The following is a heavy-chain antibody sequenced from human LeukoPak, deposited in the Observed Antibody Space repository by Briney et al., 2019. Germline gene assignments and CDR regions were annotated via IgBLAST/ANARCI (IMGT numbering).Heavy chain of an antibody. V-gene: IGHV4-31*03. Sequence: KASETLSLTCTVSGGSISSGGYYWSWIRQHPGKGLEWIGYIYYSGSTYYNPSLKSRVTISVDTSKNRFSLKLSSVTAADTAVYYCARVYSSSPPGAFDIWGQGTMVTVSS. CDR2: IYYSGST. CDR3: ARVYSSSPPGAFDI. D-gene: IGHD6-13*01. J-gene: IGHJ3*02. CDR1: GGSISSGGYY.